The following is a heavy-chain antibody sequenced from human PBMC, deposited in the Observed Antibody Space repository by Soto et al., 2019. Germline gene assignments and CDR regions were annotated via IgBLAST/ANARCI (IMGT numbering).Heavy chain of an antibody. CDR2: IYPGDSDT. Sequence: PGESLKISCKGSGYSFTSYWIGWVRQMPGKGLEWMGIIYPGDSDTRYSPSFQGQVTISADKSISTAYLQWSSLKASDTAMYYCARHIGYSSSWNRYGMDVWGQGTTVTV. V-gene: IGHV5-51*01. J-gene: IGHJ6*02. CDR3: ARHIGYSSSWNRYGMDV. CDR1: GYSFTSYW. D-gene: IGHD6-13*01.